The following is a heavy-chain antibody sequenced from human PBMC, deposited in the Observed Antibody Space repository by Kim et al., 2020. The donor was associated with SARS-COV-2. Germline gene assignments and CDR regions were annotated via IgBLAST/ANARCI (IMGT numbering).Heavy chain of an antibody. CDR2: IWYDGSNK. CDR3: ARDFSHYGSVKIDYYYYYGMDV. V-gene: IGHV3-33*01. Sequence: GGSLRLSCAASGFTFSSYGMHWVRQAPGKGLEWVAVIWYDGSNKYYADSVKGRFTISRDNSKNTLYLQMNSLRAEDTAVYYCARDFSHYGSVKIDYYYYYGMDVWGQGPTVTVSS. J-gene: IGHJ6*02. D-gene: IGHD3-10*01. CDR1: GFTFSSYG.